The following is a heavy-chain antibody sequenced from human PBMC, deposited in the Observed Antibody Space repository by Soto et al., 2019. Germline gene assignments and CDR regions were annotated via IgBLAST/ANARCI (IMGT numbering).Heavy chain of an antibody. V-gene: IGHV6-1*01. D-gene: IGHD1-7*01. CDR3: ARVNWNLGYYGMDV. CDR2: TYYRSKWYH. Sequence: PSQTLSLTCALSGDSVSSNSAAWNWIRQSPSRGLEWLGRTYYRSKWYHDYAVSVKSRITINPDTAKNQFSLQLNSVTPEDTAVYYCARVNWNLGYYGMDVWGQGTTVTVSS. J-gene: IGHJ6*02. CDR1: GDSVSSNSAA.